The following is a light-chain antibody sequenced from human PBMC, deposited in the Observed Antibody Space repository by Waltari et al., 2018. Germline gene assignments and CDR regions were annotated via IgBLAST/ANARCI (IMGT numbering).Light chain of an antibody. CDR2: CNT. J-gene: IGLJ3*02. Sequence: QSVLTQPPSMSGAPGQKVTIPCTGGSSNFGAGYDVHWYQQFPGAAPKLLIFCNTNRASGVPGRFSGSKSGTSASLAIAGLQSEDEAVYYCQSFDSSLSASVFGGGTKLTVL. CDR1: SSNFGAGYD. V-gene: IGLV1-40*01. CDR3: QSFDSSLSASV.